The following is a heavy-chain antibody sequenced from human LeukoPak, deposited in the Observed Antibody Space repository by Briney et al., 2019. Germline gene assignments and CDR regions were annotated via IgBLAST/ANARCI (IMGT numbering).Heavy chain of an antibody. CDR3: ARIGYCSSTSCFGYYYYYMDV. Sequence: ASVKVSCKASGYTFTSYDINWVRQATGQGLEWMGWMNPNSGNTGYAQKFQGRVTITRNTSISTAYMELSSLRSEDTAVYYCARIGYCSSTSCFGYYYYYMDVWGKGTTVTVSS. D-gene: IGHD2-2*01. J-gene: IGHJ6*03. CDR2: MNPNSGNT. CDR1: GYTFTSYD. V-gene: IGHV1-8*03.